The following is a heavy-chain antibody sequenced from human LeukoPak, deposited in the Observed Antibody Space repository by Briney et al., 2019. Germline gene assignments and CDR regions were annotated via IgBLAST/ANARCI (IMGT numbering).Heavy chain of an antibody. D-gene: IGHD4-17*01. CDR1: GFTFGDYA. CDR3: TREEYYGDYDYFDY. J-gene: IGHJ4*02. V-gene: IGHV3-49*04. Sequence: GGSLRPSCTASGFTFGDYAMSWVRQAPGKGLEWVGFIRSKAYGGTTEYAASVKGRFTISRDDSKSIAYLQMNSLKTEDTAVYYCTREEYYGDYDYFDYWGQGTLVTVSS. CDR2: IRSKAYGGTT.